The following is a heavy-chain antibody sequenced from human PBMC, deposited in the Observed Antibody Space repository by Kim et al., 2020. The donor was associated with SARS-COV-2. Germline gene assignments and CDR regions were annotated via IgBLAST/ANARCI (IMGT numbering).Heavy chain of an antibody. CDR1: GGSISNYY. J-gene: IGHJ4*02. D-gene: IGHD5-12*01. CDR2: IYYTGTT. V-gene: IGHV4-59*08. CDR3: ARYRYSGYDFDY. Sequence: SETLSLTCTVSGGSISNYYWSWIRQPPGKGLEWIGFIYYTGTTNYNSFLKSRVTISVDTSKNQFSLKLTSVTAADTAVYYCARYRYSGYDFDYLGQGALV.